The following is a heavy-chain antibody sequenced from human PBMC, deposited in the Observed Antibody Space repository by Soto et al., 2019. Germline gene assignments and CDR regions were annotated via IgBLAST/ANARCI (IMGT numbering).Heavy chain of an antibody. Sequence: EVQLLESGGGLVQPGGSLRLSCAASGFTISTYVVSWVRQAPGKGLEWVSAISGSSDNTYYADSARGRFTISRDPSKSTLYLQMNSLRAEDTAVYYCAKDRKGSYCSGGTCYSFDYWGQGTLVTASS. CDR2: ISGSSDNT. D-gene: IGHD2-15*01. CDR1: GFTISTYV. CDR3: AKDRKGSYCSGGTCYSFDY. V-gene: IGHV3-23*01. J-gene: IGHJ4*02.